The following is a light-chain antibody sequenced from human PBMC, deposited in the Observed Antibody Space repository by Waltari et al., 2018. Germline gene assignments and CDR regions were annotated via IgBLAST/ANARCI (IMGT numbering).Light chain of an antibody. CDR2: VNSDGSH. Sequence: QLVLTQSPSASASLGASVKLTRTLDSGHSNNIVAWLQRRPEKGPRYLMKVNSDGSHTKGDDIPDRFSGSSSGPERYLTISSLQSEDAADYYCQTGGHGTWVFGGGTKLTVV. J-gene: IGLJ3*02. CDR3: QTGGHGTWV. V-gene: IGLV4-69*01. CDR1: SGHSNNI.